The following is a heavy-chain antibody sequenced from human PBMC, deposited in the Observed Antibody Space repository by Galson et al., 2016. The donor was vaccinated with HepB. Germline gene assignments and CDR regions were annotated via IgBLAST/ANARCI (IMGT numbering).Heavy chain of an antibody. CDR2: IYYSGRT. CDR1: GASISGYY. Sequence: ETLSLTCTVSGASISGYYLSWIRQPPGKGLEWIGYIYYSGRTNYNPSLRGRVTIPVDTSKNQFSLKLSSVTAADTAVYYCARDDSGGWYGFHYGMDVWGQGTTVTVSS. D-gene: IGHD6-19*01. J-gene: IGHJ6*02. CDR3: ARDDSGGWYGFHYGMDV. V-gene: IGHV4-59*01.